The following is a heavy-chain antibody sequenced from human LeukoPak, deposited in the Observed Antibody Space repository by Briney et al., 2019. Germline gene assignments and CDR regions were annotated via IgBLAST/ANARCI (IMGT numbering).Heavy chain of an antibody. CDR1: EITFNIYA. D-gene: IGHD1-26*01. CDR3: AKGSTYSGSLIDH. J-gene: IGHJ4*02. V-gene: IGHV3-23*01. CDR2: ISGSGGAT. Sequence: QPGGSLRLSCAASEITFNIYAMSWARQPPGKGRRWVSVISGSGGATYYADSVKGRFTISRDNSENMLYLQMNSLRVEDTAIYYCAKGSTYSGSLIDHWGQGTLVTVAA.